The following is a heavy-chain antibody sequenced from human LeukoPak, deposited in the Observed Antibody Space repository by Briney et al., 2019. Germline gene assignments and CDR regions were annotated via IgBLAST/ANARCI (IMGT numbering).Heavy chain of an antibody. Sequence: GGSLRLSCAASGFTFRYYAMHWVRQAPGKGLEWVAVISYDGSNEHYADSVKGRFTISRDRSKNTLYLQLNSLRAEDTAVYYCARDLPYRGSYSGAFDVWGQGTMVTVSS. CDR2: ISYDGSNE. D-gene: IGHD1-26*01. CDR3: ARDLPYRGSYSGAFDV. CDR1: GFTFRYYA. J-gene: IGHJ3*01. V-gene: IGHV3-30*01.